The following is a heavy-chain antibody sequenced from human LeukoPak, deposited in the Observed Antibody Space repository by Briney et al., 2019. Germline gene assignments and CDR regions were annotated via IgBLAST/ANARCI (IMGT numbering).Heavy chain of an antibody. V-gene: IGHV1-2*02. CDR3: ARSGVVVVPAAITTNWFDP. D-gene: IGHD2-2*02. Sequence: ASLKVSGEASGYTFTGYYMHWVQQAPGQGLEWQGWINPNSGGTNYAQKFQGRVTMTRDTSISTAYMELSRLRSDDTAVYYCARSGVVVVPAAITTNWFDPWGQGTLVTVSS. J-gene: IGHJ5*02. CDR1: GYTFTGYY. CDR2: INPNSGGT.